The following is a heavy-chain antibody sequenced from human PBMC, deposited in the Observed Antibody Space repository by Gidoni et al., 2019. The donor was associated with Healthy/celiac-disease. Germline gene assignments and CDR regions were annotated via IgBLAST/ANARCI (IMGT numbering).Heavy chain of an antibody. Sequence: QAQLVQAGAEVKKPGPSVKVSCKAYGGTVSSDAISRVRQAPGQGLEGTGGIVPIFGTANYAQKFQCSVTITTDESTSTAYMELSSLRSEDTAVYYCARAPLITLVRGVSGSYYYYMDVWGKGTTVTVSS. V-gene: IGHV1-69*01. J-gene: IGHJ6*03. CDR2: IVPIFGTA. CDR1: GGTVSSDA. CDR3: ARAPLITLVRGVSGSYYYYMDV. D-gene: IGHD3-10*01.